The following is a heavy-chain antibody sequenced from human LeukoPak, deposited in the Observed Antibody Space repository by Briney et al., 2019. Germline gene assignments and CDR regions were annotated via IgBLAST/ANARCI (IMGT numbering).Heavy chain of an antibody. Sequence: PSETLSLTCTVSGGSISSSSYYWGWIRQPPGKGLEWIGSIYHSGSTYYNPSLKSRVTISVDTSKNQFSLKLSSVTAADTAVYYCARTGAVAGLFDYWGQGTLVTVSS. CDR1: GGSISSSSYY. V-gene: IGHV4-39*07. CDR3: ARTGAVAGLFDY. J-gene: IGHJ4*02. CDR2: IYHSGST. D-gene: IGHD6-19*01.